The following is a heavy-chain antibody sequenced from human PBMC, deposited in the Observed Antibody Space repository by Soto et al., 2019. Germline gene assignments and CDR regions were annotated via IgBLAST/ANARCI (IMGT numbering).Heavy chain of an antibody. J-gene: IGHJ6*02. Sequence: QVQLVQSGAEVKQPGASVKVSCRASGYTFTSYYMHYLRQAPGQGLEWMGVINLSGGSTTYAQKFQGRVPMTRDTSTSTVHMELSSLRSEETAVYYCAREGNYGYYGMDVWGQGPTVTVSS. V-gene: IGHV1-46*01. D-gene: IGHD4-17*01. CDR2: INLSGGST. CDR3: AREGNYGYYGMDV. CDR1: GYTFTSYY.